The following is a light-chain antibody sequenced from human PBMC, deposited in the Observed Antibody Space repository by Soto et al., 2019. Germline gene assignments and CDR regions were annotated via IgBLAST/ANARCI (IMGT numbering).Light chain of an antibody. CDR1: QGIRSD. V-gene: IGKV1-17*01. Sequence: DIQMTQSPYSLSASVGDRVSITCRASQGIRSDLGWYQQTPGKAPKRLIYAASSLQSGVPSRFSGSGSGTEFTLTISSLQPEDFATYYCLQHNTYPRTFGQGTKVEIK. J-gene: IGKJ1*01. CDR2: AAS. CDR3: LQHNTYPRT.